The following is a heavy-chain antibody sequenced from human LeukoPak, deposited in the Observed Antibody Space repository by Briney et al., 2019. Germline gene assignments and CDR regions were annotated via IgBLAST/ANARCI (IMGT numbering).Heavy chain of an antibody. V-gene: IGHV1-2*02. Sequence: ASVKVSRKASGYTFTGYYMHWVRQAPGQGLEWMGWINPNSGGTNYAQKFQGRVTMTRDTSISTAYMELSRLRSDDTAVYYCARGPIGAVAGPLRFDPWGQGTLVTVSS. CDR2: INPNSGGT. D-gene: IGHD6-19*01. CDR3: ARGPIGAVAGPLRFDP. CDR1: GYTFTGYY. J-gene: IGHJ5*02.